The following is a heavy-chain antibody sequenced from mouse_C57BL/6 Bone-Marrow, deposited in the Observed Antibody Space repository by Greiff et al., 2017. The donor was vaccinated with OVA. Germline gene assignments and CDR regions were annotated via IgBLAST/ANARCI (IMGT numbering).Heavy chain of an antibody. J-gene: IGHJ2*01. V-gene: IGHV5-16*01. D-gene: IGHD2-4*01. CDR1: GFTFSDYY. CDR2: INYDGSST. Sequence: EVMLVESEGGLVQPGSSMKLSCTASGFTFSDYYMAWVRQVPEKGLEWVANINYDGSSTYYLDSLKSRFIISRDNAKNILYLQMSSLKSEDTATYYCARKHDLGYFDYWGQGTTLTVSS. CDR3: ARKHDLGYFDY.